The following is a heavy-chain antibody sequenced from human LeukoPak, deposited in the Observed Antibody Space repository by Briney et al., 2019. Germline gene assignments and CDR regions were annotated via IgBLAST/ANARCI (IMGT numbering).Heavy chain of an antibody. Sequence: AGGSLRLSCAASGFTFDNYAMTWVRQAPGKGLEWVSTISSRGSSTYHADSVKGRFTISRDNSKNTVYLQMNSLRAEDTAVYYCAKGGYSSSHFSLDYWGQGTLVTVSS. D-gene: IGHD6-13*01. CDR2: ISSRGSST. CDR1: GFTFDNYA. CDR3: AKGGYSSSHFSLDY. J-gene: IGHJ4*02. V-gene: IGHV3-23*01.